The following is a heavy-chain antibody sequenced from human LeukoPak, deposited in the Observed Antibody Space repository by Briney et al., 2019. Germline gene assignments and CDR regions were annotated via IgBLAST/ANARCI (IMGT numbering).Heavy chain of an antibody. CDR3: ASQDIVVVPAAMGQKGYFDY. CDR1: GFTFSSYA. J-gene: IGHJ4*02. Sequence: GGSLRLSCAASGFTFSSYAMSWVRQAPGKWLEWVSAISGSGGSTYYADSVKGRFTISRDNSKNTLYLQMNSLRAEDTAVYYCASQDIVVVPAAMGQKGYFDYWGQGTLVTVSS. CDR2: ISGSGGST. V-gene: IGHV3-23*01. D-gene: IGHD2-2*01.